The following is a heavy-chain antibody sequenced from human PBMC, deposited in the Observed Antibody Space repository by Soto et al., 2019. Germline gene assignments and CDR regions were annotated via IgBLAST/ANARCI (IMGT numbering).Heavy chain of an antibody. CDR3: TTEAMTTVTTYFFDY. CDR1: GFTFSNAW. V-gene: IGHV3-15*01. CDR2: IKSKTDGGTT. J-gene: IGHJ4*02. D-gene: IGHD4-17*01. Sequence: ESGGGLVKPGGSLRLSCAASGFTFSNAWMSWVRQAPGKGLEWVGRIKSKTDGGTTDYAAPVKGRFTISRDDSKNTLYLQMNSLKTEDTAVYYCTTEAMTTVTTYFFDYWGQGTLVTVSS.